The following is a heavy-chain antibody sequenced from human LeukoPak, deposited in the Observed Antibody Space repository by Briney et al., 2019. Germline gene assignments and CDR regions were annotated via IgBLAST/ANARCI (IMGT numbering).Heavy chain of an antibody. D-gene: IGHD1-1*01. CDR2: IYYSGST. Sequence: SETLSLTCAVYGGSFSGYYWSWIRQPPGKGLEWIGYIYYSGSTNYNPSLKSRVTISVDTSRNQFSLKLSSVTAADTAVYYCARGSTIVPWFDPWGQGTLVTVSS. CDR3: ARGSTIVPWFDP. CDR1: GGSFSGYY. J-gene: IGHJ5*02. V-gene: IGHV4-59*01.